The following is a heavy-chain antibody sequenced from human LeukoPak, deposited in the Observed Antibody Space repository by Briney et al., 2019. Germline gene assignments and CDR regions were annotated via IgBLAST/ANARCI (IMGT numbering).Heavy chain of an antibody. D-gene: IGHD3-3*01. CDR1: GDSVSSNSAA. V-gene: IGHV6-1*01. Sequence: SQTLSLTCAISGDSVSSNSAAWNWIRQSPSRGLEWLGRTYHRSKWYNDYAVSVKSRITINPDTSKNQFSLHLNSVTPEDTAVYYCTRALIWSGAFDVWGQGTMVTVS. CDR3: TRALIWSGAFDV. CDR2: TYHRSKWYN. J-gene: IGHJ3*01.